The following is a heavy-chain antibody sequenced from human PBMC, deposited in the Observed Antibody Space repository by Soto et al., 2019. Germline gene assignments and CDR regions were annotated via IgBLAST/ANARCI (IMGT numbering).Heavy chain of an antibody. V-gene: IGHV3-48*02. CDR3: ARGDHMDSSV. J-gene: IGHJ6*02. CDR1: GFTFSSYS. CDR2: ISSSSSTI. Sequence: EVQLVESGGGLVQPGGSLRLSCAASGFTFSSYSMNWVRQAPGKGLEWVSYISSSSSTIYYADSVKGRFTISRDNGKNALYLQMNSLRDEATDWYYCARGDHMDSSVWGHGTTVTVSS.